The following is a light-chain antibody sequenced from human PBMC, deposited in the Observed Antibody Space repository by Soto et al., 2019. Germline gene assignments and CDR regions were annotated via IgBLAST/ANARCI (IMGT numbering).Light chain of an antibody. V-gene: IGKV3-11*01. J-gene: IGKJ5*01. Sequence: EIVLTQSPATLSLSPGERATLFCRASENVRTFVDWYQQKPGQAPRLLIYGASNRATGIPARFSGSGYGTDFTLTISSLEPEDFAVYYCQQRSNWPTFGQGTRLEI. CDR1: ENVRTF. CDR3: QQRSNWPT. CDR2: GAS.